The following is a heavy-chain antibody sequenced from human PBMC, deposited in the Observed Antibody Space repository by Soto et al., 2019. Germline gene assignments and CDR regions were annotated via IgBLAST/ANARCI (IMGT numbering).Heavy chain of an antibody. J-gene: IGHJ4*02. CDR1: GYTLTELS. V-gene: IGHV1-24*01. CDR2: FDLENGET. CDR3: AIAVRRINPYAH. D-gene: IGHD6-6*01. Sequence: ASVKVSCKVSGYTLTELSIHWVRQAPGEGLEWMGGFDLENGETIYAQRFQGRVTMTEESSADTPYMELSSQRSEDTAVYYCAIAVRRINPYAHWGQGTMDSVSA.